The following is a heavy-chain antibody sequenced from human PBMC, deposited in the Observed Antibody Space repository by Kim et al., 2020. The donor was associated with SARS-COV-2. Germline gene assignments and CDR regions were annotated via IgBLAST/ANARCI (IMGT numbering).Heavy chain of an antibody. D-gene: IGHD2-15*01. CDR3: ARDRAASNTYAFDV. Sequence: SETLSLTCTVSGDSIITDDSYWTWIRQPPGKGLEWVGYIYHSGSTYYNPSLGGRSTMSVDTSKNQFSLRLASVTAADAAVYYCARDRAASNTYAFDVWGQGTVVTVSS. CDR1: GDSIITDDSY. J-gene: IGHJ3*01. V-gene: IGHV4-30-4*01. CDR2: IYHSGST.